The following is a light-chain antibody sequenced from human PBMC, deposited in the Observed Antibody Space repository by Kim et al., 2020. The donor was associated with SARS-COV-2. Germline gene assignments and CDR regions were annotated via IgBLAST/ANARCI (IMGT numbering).Light chain of an antibody. CDR2: DKD. CDR1: SLTNYY. CDR3: NSRDSRAQRYV. V-gene: IGLV3-19*01. Sequence: ASGHTVRITCQGDSLTNYYASWYQQRPGQAPVLVVYDKDIRPSGIPDRFSGSSSGNTASLTITGALAEDEADYYCNSRDSRAQRYVFGTGTKVTVL. J-gene: IGLJ1*01.